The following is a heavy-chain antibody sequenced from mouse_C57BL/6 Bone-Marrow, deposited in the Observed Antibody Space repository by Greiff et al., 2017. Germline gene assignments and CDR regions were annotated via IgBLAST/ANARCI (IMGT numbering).Heavy chain of an antibody. J-gene: IGHJ2*01. CDR2: ISNGGGST. CDR3: AREGTLYYFDY. Sequence: EVNLVESGGGLVQPGGSLKLSCAASGFTFSDYYMYWVRQTPEKRLEWVAYISNGGGSTYYPDTVKGRFTISRDNAKNTLYLQMSRLKSEDTAMYYCAREGTLYYFDYWGQGTTLTVSS. V-gene: IGHV5-12*01. CDR1: GFTFSDYY.